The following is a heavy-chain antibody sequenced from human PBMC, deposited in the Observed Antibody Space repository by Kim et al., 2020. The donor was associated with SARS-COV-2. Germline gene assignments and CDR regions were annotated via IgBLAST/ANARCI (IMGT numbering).Heavy chain of an antibody. CDR3: AKDQERRSASFEY. V-gene: IGHV3-33*06. J-gene: IGHJ4*02. Sequence: GGSLRLSCAASGFTFSAYGMHWVRQAPGKGLEWVAVIWYDGSDKYYSDSVKGRFTISRDNSKNMLYLQMSSLRGEDTAIYYCAKDQERRSASFEYWGQGILVAVSS. CDR2: IWYDGSDK. CDR1: GFTFSAYG.